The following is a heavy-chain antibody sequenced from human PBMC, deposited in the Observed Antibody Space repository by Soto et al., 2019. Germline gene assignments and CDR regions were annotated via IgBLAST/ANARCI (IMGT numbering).Heavy chain of an antibody. J-gene: IGHJ4*02. CDR3: AIPEGWGWECFGY. CDR2: ISYDGSNK. V-gene: IGHV3-30*03. D-gene: IGHD7-27*01. Sequence: QVQLVESGGGVVQPGRSLRLSCAASGFTFSSYGMHWVRQAPGKGLEWVAVISYDGSNKYYADSVKGRFTISRDNSKNTLYLRMNSLRAGDTAVYYCAIPEGWGWECFGYWGQGTLVTVSS. CDR1: GFTFSSYG.